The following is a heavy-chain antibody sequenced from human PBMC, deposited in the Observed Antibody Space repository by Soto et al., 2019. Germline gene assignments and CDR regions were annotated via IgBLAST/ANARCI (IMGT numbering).Heavy chain of an antibody. V-gene: IGHV4-31*03. D-gene: IGHD2-2*01. Sequence: QVQLQESGPGLVKPSQTLSLTCTVSGGSISSGGYYWSWIRQHPGKGLEWIGYIYYSGSTYYNPSLKSRVTISVDTSKNQFSLKRSSVTAADTAVYYCATHLSDCSSTSCLSFGMDVWGQGTTVTVSS. CDR3: ATHLSDCSSTSCLSFGMDV. J-gene: IGHJ6*02. CDR2: IYYSGST. CDR1: GGSISSGGYY.